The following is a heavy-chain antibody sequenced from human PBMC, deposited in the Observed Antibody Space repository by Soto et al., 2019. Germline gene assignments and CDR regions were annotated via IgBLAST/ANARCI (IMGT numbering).Heavy chain of an antibody. J-gene: IGHJ4*02. CDR2: IRSSSSYT. CDR3: ARDSVYYGDYELNYFDY. Sequence: GGSLRLSCAASGFTFSDYYMSWIRQAPGKGLEWVSYIRSSSSYTNYADSVKGRFTISRDNAKNSLYLQMNSLRAEDTAVYYCARDSVYYGDYELNYFDYWGQGTLVTVSS. D-gene: IGHD4-17*01. V-gene: IGHV3-11*05. CDR1: GFTFSDYY.